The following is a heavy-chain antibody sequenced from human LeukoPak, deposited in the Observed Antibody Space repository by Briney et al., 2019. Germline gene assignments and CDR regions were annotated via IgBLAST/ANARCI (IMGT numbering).Heavy chain of an antibody. D-gene: IGHD6-19*01. CDR2: IYYSGST. Sequence: PSETLSPTCPVSGGSISRLCCVWMRQPPGKGLEWIGYIYYSGSTNYNPSLKSRVTISVDASKNQFSLKLSSVTAADTAVYYCSRVGDISGWYEGFDVFDLWAQGTMVTVSS. V-gene: IGHV4-59*01. CDR1: GGSISRLC. J-gene: IGHJ3*01. CDR3: SRVGDISGWYEGFDVFDL.